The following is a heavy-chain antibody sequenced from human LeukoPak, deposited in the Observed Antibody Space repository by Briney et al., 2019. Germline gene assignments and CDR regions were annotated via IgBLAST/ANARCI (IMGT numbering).Heavy chain of an antibody. CDR1: GFTFSSYA. CDR3: AKPHSGYDVSLDY. D-gene: IGHD5-12*01. CDR2: ISYDGSNK. Sequence: PGGSLRLSCAAPGFTFSSYAMHWVRQAPGKGLEWVAVISYDGSNKYYADSVKGRFTISRDNSKNTLYLQMNSLRAEDTAVYYCAKPHSGYDVSLDYWGQGTLVTVSS. V-gene: IGHV3-30*04. J-gene: IGHJ4*02.